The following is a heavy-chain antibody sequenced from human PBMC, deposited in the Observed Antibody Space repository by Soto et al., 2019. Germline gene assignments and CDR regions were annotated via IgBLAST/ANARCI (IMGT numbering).Heavy chain of an antibody. Sequence: DVQLVESGGGLVQPGRSLRLSCAASGFTFDDYAMHWVRQAPGKGLEWVSGISWNSGSIGYADSVKGRFTISRDNAKNSLYLQMNSLRAEDTALYYCAKDTSGCTNGVCFNYYYGMDVWGQGTTVTVSS. CDR1: GFTFDDYA. V-gene: IGHV3-9*01. CDR2: ISWNSGSI. D-gene: IGHD2-8*01. CDR3: AKDTSGCTNGVCFNYYYGMDV. J-gene: IGHJ6*02.